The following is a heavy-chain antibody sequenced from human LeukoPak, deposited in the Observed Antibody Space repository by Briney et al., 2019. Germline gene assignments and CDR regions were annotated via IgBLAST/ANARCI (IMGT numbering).Heavy chain of an antibody. CDR1: GGSISSYY. CDR3: ARVFGSGSFDDY. CDR2: TYYSGST. V-gene: IGHV4-59*01. Sequence: SETLSLTCTVSGGSISSYYWSWIRQPPGKGLEWIGYTYYSGSTNYHPSLKSRVTISVDTSTNQFSLKLSSVTAADTAVYYCARVFGSGSFDDYWGQGTLVTVSS. J-gene: IGHJ4*02. D-gene: IGHD3-10*01.